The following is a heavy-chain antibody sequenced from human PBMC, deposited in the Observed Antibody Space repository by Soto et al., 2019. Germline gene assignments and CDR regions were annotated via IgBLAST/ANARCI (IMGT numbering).Heavy chain of an antibody. J-gene: IGHJ4*02. Sequence: QVQLVESGGGVVQPGRSLRLSCAASGFTFSSYGMHWVRQAPGKGLEWGAVISYDGSNKYYPDSVKGRFTISRDNSKHTLYLQMNSLRAEYTAVYYCAKIALLSFGELFSIDYWGQGTLVTVSS. D-gene: IGHD3-10*01. V-gene: IGHV3-30*18. CDR3: AKIALLSFGELFSIDY. CDR1: GFTFSSYG. CDR2: ISYDGSNK.